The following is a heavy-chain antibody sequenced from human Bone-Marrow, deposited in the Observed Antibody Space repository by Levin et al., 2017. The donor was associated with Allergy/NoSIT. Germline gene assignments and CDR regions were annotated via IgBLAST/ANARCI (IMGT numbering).Heavy chain of an antibody. CDR3: ATGIAAAGRVFSPALVN. Sequence: SCAASGFTFSSYGMHWVRQAPGKGLEWVAVIWYDGSNKYYADSVKGRFTISRDNSKNTLYLQMNSLRAEDTAVYYCATGIAAAGRVFSPALVNWGQGTLVTVSS. CDR1: GFTFSSYG. J-gene: IGHJ4*02. CDR2: IWYDGSNK. V-gene: IGHV3-33*01. D-gene: IGHD6-13*01.